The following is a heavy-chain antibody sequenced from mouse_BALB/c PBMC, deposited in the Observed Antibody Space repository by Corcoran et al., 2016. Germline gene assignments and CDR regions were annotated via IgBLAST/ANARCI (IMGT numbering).Heavy chain of an antibody. Sequence: EVQLQQSGAELVKPGASVKLSCTASGFNIKDTYMHWVKQRSEQGLEWIGRIDPANGNTKYDPKFQGKATITADTSSNTAYLQLISLTSEDTAVYYCARENYGNSGFAYWGQETLVTVSA. J-gene: IGHJ3*01. CDR1: GFNIKDTY. D-gene: IGHD2-1*01. V-gene: IGHV14-3*02. CDR2: IDPANGNT. CDR3: ARENYGNSGFAY.